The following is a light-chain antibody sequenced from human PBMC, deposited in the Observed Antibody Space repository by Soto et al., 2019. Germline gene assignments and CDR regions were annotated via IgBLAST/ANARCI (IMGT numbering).Light chain of an antibody. CDR3: QQYLSYPYT. CDR1: QGICSY. V-gene: IGKV1-8*01. Sequence: AIRMTQSPSSFSASTGDRVTITCRASQGICSYLAWYQQKPGKAPKLLIYAAATLQRGAPSRFSASGSGTDFTLTISRLQSEDFATYYCQQYLSYPYTFGQGTKLEI. J-gene: IGKJ2*01. CDR2: AAA.